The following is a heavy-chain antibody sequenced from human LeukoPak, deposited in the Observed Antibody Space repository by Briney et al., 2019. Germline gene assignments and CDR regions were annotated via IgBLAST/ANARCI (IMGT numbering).Heavy chain of an antibody. CDR3: ARRSIAVAGPPDAFDI. D-gene: IGHD6-19*01. J-gene: IGHJ3*02. Sequence: SETLSLTCTVSGGSISSYYWSWIRQPPGKGLEWIGYIYYSGSTNYNPPLKSRVTISVDTSKNQFSLKLSSVTAADTAVYYCARRSIAVAGPPDAFDIWGQGTMVTVSS. V-gene: IGHV4-59*08. CDR2: IYYSGST. CDR1: GGSISSYY.